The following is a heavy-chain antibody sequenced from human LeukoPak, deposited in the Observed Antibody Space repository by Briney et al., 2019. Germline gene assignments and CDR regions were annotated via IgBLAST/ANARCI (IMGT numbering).Heavy chain of an antibody. CDR3: ARDKLLYYDSSGRDY. Sequence: SGGSLRLSCAASGFTFSSYSMNRVRQAPGKGLEWVSSISSSSSYIYYADSVKGRFTISRDNAKNSLYLQMNSLRAEDTAVYYCARDKLLYYDSSGRDYWGQGTLVTVSS. CDR1: GFTFSSYS. J-gene: IGHJ4*02. D-gene: IGHD3-22*01. CDR2: ISSSSSYI. V-gene: IGHV3-21*01.